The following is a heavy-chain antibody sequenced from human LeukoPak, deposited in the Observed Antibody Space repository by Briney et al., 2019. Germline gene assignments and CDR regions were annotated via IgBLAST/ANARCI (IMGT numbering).Heavy chain of an antibody. D-gene: IGHD6-19*01. Sequence: ASVKVSCKASGYTLTSYYLHWVRQAPGQGLEWMAIINPSGGSTSHAQKFQGRVTITADESTSTAYMELSSLRSEDTAVYYCARGEQPGIAVAGTYYYYYGMDVWGQGTTVTVSS. V-gene: IGHV1-46*01. CDR2: INPSGGST. J-gene: IGHJ6*02. CDR3: ARGEQPGIAVAGTYYYYYGMDV. CDR1: GYTLTSYY.